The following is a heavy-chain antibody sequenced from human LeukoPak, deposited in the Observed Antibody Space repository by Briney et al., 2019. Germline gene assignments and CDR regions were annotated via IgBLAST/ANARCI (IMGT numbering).Heavy chain of an antibody. D-gene: IGHD1-26*01. CDR1: GGSISSSSYY. J-gene: IGHJ3*02. V-gene: IGHV4-39*07. CDR3: ARDRSGSYYYAFDI. Sequence: SETLSLTCTVSGGSISSSSYYWGWIRQPPGKGLEWIGSIYYSGSTYYNPSLKSRVTISVDTSKNQFSLKLSSVTAADTAVYYCARDRSGSYYYAFDIWGQGTMVTVSS. CDR2: IYYSGST.